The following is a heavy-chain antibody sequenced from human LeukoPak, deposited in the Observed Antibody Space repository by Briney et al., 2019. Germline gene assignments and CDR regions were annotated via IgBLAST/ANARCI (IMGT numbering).Heavy chain of an antibody. CDR1: GYDFTSYW. V-gene: IGHV5-51*01. CDR3: ARHWRYCSSDRCFPDY. J-gene: IGHJ4*02. D-gene: IGHD2-15*01. Sequence: GESLKISCKGSGYDFTSYWVGWVRQMPGKGLEWMGIIYPGDSDTRYSPSFQGQVTISADKSTSTAYLQWSSLKASDTAMYYCARHWRYCSSDRCFPDYWGQGTLVTVSS. CDR2: IYPGDSDT.